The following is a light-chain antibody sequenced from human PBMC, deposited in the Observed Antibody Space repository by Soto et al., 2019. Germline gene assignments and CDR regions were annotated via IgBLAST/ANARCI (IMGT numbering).Light chain of an antibody. CDR2: DTT. CDR3: LLSYGPPWV. J-gene: IGLJ3*02. Sequence: QAVVTQEPSVPVSPGGTVTLTCGSSTGPVTRGHWPYWFQQKPGQAPRTIIYDTTTKDSWTPARFSGSLLGGKAALTLSGALPEDEGDYYCLLSYGPPWVFGGGTKLTVL. V-gene: IGLV7-46*01. CDR1: TGPVTRGHW.